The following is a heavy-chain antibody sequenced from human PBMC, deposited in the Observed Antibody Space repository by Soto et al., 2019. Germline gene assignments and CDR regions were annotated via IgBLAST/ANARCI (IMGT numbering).Heavy chain of an antibody. J-gene: IGHJ6*02. CDR2: FDPEDGET. D-gene: IGHD3-22*01. Sequence: ASVKVSCKVSGYTLTELSMHWVRQAPGKGLEWMGGFDPEDGETIYAQKFQGRVTMTEDTSTDTAYMELSSLRSEDTAAYYCATRGSSGYYDRPYYYYYGMDVWGQGTTVTVSS. CDR3: ATRGSSGYYDRPYYYYYGMDV. CDR1: GYTLTELS. V-gene: IGHV1-24*01.